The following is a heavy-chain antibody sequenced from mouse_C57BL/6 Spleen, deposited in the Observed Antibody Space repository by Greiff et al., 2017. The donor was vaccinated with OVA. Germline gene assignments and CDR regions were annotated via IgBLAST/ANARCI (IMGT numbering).Heavy chain of an antibody. D-gene: IGHD6-2*01. CDR1: GYSITSGYY. CDR3: ARDLYYVDY. Sequence: VQLKESGPGLVKPSQSLSLTCSVPGYSITSGYYWNWIRQFPGNKLEWMGYISYDGSNNYNPSLKNRISITRDTSKNQFFLKLNSVTTEDTATYYCARDLYYVDYRGQGTTLTVSS. CDR2: ISYDGSN. V-gene: IGHV3-6*01. J-gene: IGHJ2*01.